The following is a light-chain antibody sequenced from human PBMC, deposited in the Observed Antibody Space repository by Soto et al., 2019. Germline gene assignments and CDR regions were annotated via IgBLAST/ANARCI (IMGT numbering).Light chain of an antibody. CDR1: SSDIGGSDY. CDR2: EVS. J-gene: IGLJ3*02. CDR3: SSYVTSGTLV. V-gene: IGLV2-14*01. Sequence: QSVLTQAASVSGSPGQSITISCTGTSSDIGGSDYVSWYQKHPGKAPKVIIYEVSDRPSGVSDRVSGSKSGNTASLTISGLQAEDEADYYCSSYVTSGTLVFGGGTKLTVL.